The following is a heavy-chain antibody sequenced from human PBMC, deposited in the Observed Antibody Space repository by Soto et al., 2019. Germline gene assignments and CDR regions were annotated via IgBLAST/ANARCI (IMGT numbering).Heavy chain of an antibody. Sequence: GGSLRLSCAASGFTFSSYSMNWVRQAPGKGLEWVSSISSSSSYIYYADSVKGRFTISRGNAKNSLYPQMNSLRAEDTAVYYCARDLDSPLSGVMDVWGQGTTVTVSS. CDR3: ARDLDSPLSGVMDV. D-gene: IGHD2-8*01. CDR2: ISSSSSYI. CDR1: GFTFSSYS. V-gene: IGHV3-21*01. J-gene: IGHJ6*02.